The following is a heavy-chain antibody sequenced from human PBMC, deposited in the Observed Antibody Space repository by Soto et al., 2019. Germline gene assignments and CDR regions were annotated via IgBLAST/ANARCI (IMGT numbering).Heavy chain of an antibody. Sequence: PSETLSLTCTVSGGSISSGGYYWSWIRQHPGKGLEWIGYIYYSGSTYYNPSLKSRVTISVDTSKNQFSLKLSSVTAADTAVYYCARVTSGYSYKNCRFDPWGQGTLVTVSS. D-gene: IGHD5-18*01. CDR1: GGSISSGGYY. J-gene: IGHJ5*02. CDR2: IYYSGST. CDR3: ARVTSGYSYKNCRFDP. V-gene: IGHV4-31*03.